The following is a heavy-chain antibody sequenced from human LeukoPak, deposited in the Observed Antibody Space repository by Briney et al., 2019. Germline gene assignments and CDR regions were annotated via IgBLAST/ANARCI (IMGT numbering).Heavy chain of an antibody. CDR3: AGDKGTVATYYYYYMDV. D-gene: IGHD6-19*01. V-gene: IGHV1-18*01. CDR1: GYTFNSYG. Sequence: GASVKGSCKASGYTFNSYGISWGRQAPGQEREWMGWICAHNGNTNYEEKIQGRVTMTTDTSTSTAYMELRSLRSDDTAVYYCAGDKGTVATYYYYYMDVWGKGTTVTVSS. J-gene: IGHJ6*03. CDR2: ICAHNGNT.